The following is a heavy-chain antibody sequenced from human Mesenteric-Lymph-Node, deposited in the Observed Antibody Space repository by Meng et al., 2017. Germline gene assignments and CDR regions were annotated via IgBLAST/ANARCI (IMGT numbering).Heavy chain of an antibody. J-gene: IGHJ4*02. CDR2: INHSGST. V-gene: IGHV4-34*01. CDR1: GGSFSGYY. CDR3: ARGKNKQWLVPEGLLAY. Sequence: QGELQQGGAGLLKPSETLYLTCAVYGGSFSGYYWSWIRQPPGKGLEWIGEINHSGSTNYNPSLKSRVTISVDTSKNQFSLKLSSVTAADTAVYYCARGKNKQWLVPEGLLAYWGQGTLVTVSS. D-gene: IGHD6-19*01.